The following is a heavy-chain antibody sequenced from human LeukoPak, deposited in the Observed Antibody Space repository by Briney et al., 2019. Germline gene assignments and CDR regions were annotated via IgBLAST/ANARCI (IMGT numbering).Heavy chain of an antibody. D-gene: IGHD3-3*01. J-gene: IGHJ4*02. CDR1: GYSISSGYY. Sequence: SETLSLXCAVSGYSISSGYYWGWIRQPPGKGLEWIGSIYHSGSTYYNPSLKSRVTISVDTSKNQFSLKLSSVTAADTAVYYCARQGGTIFGVVIRDFDYWGQGTLVTVSS. CDR3: ARQGGTIFGVVIRDFDY. CDR2: IYHSGST. V-gene: IGHV4-38-2*01.